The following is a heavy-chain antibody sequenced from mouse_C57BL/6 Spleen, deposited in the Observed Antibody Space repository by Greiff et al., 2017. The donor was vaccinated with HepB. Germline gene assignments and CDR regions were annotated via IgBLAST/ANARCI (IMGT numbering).Heavy chain of an antibody. V-gene: IGHV1-39*01. J-gene: IGHJ4*01. CDR2: INPNYGTT. Sequence: QLQESGPELVKPGASVNISCKASGYSFTDYNMNWVKQSNGKSLEWIGVINPNYGTTSYNQKFKGKATLTVDQSSSTAYMQLNSLTSEDSAVYYCAKDSSGHFRAMDYWGQGTSVTVSS. CDR3: AKDSSGHFRAMDY. D-gene: IGHD3-2*02. CDR1: GYSFTDYN.